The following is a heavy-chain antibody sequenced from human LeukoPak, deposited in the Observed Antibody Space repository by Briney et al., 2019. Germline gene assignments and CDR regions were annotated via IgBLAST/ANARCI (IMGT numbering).Heavy chain of an antibody. CDR3: ARDRRTMTTCDY. J-gene: IGHJ4*02. V-gene: IGHV3-21*01. D-gene: IGHD4-17*01. CDR2: ISSSSSYI. Sequence: GGSLRLSCAASGFTFSSYTMNWVRQAPGKGLEWVSSISSSSSYIYYADLVKGRFTISRDNAKNSLYLQMNSLRAEDTAVYYCARDRRTMTTCDYWGQGSLVTVSS. CDR1: GFTFSSYT.